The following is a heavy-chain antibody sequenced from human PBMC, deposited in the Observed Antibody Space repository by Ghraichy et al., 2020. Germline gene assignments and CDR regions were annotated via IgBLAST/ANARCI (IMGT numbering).Heavy chain of an antibody. CDR2: ISSSSSYI. V-gene: IGHV3-21*01. J-gene: IGHJ4*02. CDR1: GFTFSSYS. Sequence: LTCAASGFTFSSYSMNWVRQAPGKGLEWVSSISSSSSYIYYADSVKGRFTISRDNAKNSLYLQMNSLRAEDTAVYYCARVEGEMATIPFDYWGQGTLVTVSS. CDR3: ARVEGEMATIPFDY. D-gene: IGHD5-24*01.